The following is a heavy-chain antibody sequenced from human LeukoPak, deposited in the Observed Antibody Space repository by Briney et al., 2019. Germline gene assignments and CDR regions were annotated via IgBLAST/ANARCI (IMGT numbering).Heavy chain of an antibody. CDR2: IIPIFGTA. CDR3: AREDSSGYYYDY. CDR1: GGTYSRYA. J-gene: IGHJ4*02. V-gene: IGHV1-69*01. Sequence: GASVRVSCKASGGTYSRYAISKVRQATGRGLEWMGGIIPIFGTANYAQKFQGRVTITADESTSTAYMELSSLRSEDTAVYYCAREDSSGYYYDYWGQGTLVTVSS. D-gene: IGHD3-22*01.